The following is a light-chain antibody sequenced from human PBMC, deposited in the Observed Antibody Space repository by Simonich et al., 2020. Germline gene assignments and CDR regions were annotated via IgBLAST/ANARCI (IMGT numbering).Light chain of an antibody. CDR3: CSYAGSSTVV. CDR1: SSDVGSYNL. Sequence: QSALTQPASVSGSPGQSITISCTGTSSDVGSYNLVSWYQQHPGKAPKLMIYDGSKRPCGVSNRFSGSNSGNTASLTISGLQAEDEADYYCCSYAGSSTVVFGGGTKLTVL. J-gene: IGLJ2*01. V-gene: IGLV2-23*01. CDR2: DGS.